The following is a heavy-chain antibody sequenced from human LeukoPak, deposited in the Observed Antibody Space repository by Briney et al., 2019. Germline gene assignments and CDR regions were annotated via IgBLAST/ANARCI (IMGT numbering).Heavy chain of an antibody. J-gene: IGHJ1*01. CDR3: AKHIYGVVSIQQ. V-gene: IGHV3-15*01. CDR1: GFTFSSYS. CDR2: IRSKTDGGTT. D-gene: IGHD3-3*01. Sequence: PGGSLRLSCAASGFTFSSYSMNWVRQAPGKGLEWVGRIRSKTDGGTTDYAVSVQGRFTISRDDSKNTLYLQMSSLKTEDTAVYYCAKHIYGVVSIQQWDQGTLVTVSS.